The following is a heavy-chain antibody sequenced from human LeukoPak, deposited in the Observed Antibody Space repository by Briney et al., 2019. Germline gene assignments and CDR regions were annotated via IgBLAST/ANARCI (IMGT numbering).Heavy chain of an antibody. D-gene: IGHD1-26*01. CDR2: ISAYNGNT. Sequence: GASVKVSCKASGYTFTSYGISWVRQAPGQGLEWMGWISAYNGNTNYAQKLQGRVTMTTDTSTSTAYMELRSLRSDDTAVYYCARDLAEYSGSRNYYYYGMDVWGQGTTVTVSS. CDR1: GYTFTSYG. J-gene: IGHJ6*02. CDR3: ARDLAEYSGSRNYYYYGMDV. V-gene: IGHV1-18*01.